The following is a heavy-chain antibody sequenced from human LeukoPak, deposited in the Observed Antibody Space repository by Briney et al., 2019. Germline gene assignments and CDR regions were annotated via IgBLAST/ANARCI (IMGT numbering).Heavy chain of an antibody. Sequence: GASVKVSCKASGYTFTGYYMHWVRQAPGQGLEWMGWINPNSGGTNYAQKFQGRVTMTRDTSISTAYMELSRLRSDDTAVYYCARVPRGYCSSTSCLDYWGQGTLVTVSS. CDR1: GYTFTGYY. V-gene: IGHV1-2*02. D-gene: IGHD2-2*01. CDR3: ARVPRGYCSSTSCLDY. CDR2: INPNSGGT. J-gene: IGHJ4*02.